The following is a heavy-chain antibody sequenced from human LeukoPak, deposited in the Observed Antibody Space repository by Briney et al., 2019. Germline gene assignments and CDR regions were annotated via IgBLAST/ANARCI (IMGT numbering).Heavy chain of an antibody. Sequence: GASVKVSCKASGYTFTGYYMHWVRQAPGQGLEWMGWINPNSGGTKYAQKFQGRVTMTRDTSISTVYMELSRLRSDDTAMYYCARAQEGYWGQGTLVTVSS. CDR1: GYTFTGYY. J-gene: IGHJ4*01. CDR2: INPNSGGT. CDR3: ARAQEGY. V-gene: IGHV1-2*02. D-gene: IGHD3-22*01.